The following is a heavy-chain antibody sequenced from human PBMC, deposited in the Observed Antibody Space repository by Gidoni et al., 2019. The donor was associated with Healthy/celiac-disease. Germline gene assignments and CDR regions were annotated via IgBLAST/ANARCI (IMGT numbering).Heavy chain of an antibody. D-gene: IGHD3-3*01. CDR2: ISWNSGSI. V-gene: IGHV3-9*01. J-gene: IGHJ4*02. Sequence: EVQLVESGGGLVQPGRSLRLSCAASGFTFDDYAMHWVRQAPGKGLEWVSGISWNSGSIGYADSVKGRFTISRDNAKNSLYLQMNSLRAEDTALYYCAKESGDFWSGVTNYFDYWGQGTLVTVSS. CDR1: GFTFDDYA. CDR3: AKESGDFWSGVTNYFDY.